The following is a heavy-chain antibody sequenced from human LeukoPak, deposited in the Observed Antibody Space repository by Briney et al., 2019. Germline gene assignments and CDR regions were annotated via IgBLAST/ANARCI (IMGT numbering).Heavy chain of an antibody. Sequence: PSETLSLTCTVSGGSIGSGSYYWSWIRQPVGKGLEWIGRIYTSGSTNYNPSLKSRVTISVDTSKNQFSLKLSSVTAADTAVYYCARVVVVPRGYYYYMDVWGKGTTVTVSS. J-gene: IGHJ6*03. CDR1: GGSIGSGSYY. V-gene: IGHV4-61*02. CDR2: IYTSGST. CDR3: ARVVVVPRGYYYYMDV. D-gene: IGHD2-2*01.